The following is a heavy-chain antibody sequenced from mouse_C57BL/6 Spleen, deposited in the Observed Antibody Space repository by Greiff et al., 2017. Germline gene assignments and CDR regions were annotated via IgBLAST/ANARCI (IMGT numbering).Heavy chain of an antibody. Sequence: QVQLQQPGAELVKPGASVKLSCKASGYTFTSYWMHWVKQRPGRGLEWIGRIDPNSGGTKYNEKFKSKATLTVDKPSSTAYIQLSSLTSEDSAVYYCAREGLPWYFDVWGTGTTVTVSS. D-gene: IGHD2-4*01. V-gene: IGHV1-72*01. CDR2: IDPNSGGT. J-gene: IGHJ1*03. CDR3: AREGLPWYFDV. CDR1: GYTFTSYW.